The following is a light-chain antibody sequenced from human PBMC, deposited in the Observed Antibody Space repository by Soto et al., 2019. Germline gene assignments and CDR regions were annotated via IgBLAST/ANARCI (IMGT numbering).Light chain of an antibody. CDR1: QSVSSSY. Sequence: EIVLTQSPGTLSLSPGERATLSCRASQSVSSSYLAWDQQKPGQAPRLLIYGASIRATGIPDRFSGSGSGTDFTLTISRLEPEDFAVYYCQQYGSSPPITFGQRTRLEIK. CDR3: QQYGSSPPIT. CDR2: GAS. J-gene: IGKJ5*01. V-gene: IGKV3-20*01.